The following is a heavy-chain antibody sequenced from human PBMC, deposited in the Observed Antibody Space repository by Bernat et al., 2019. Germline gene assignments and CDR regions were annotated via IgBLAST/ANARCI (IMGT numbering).Heavy chain of an antibody. CDR2: INPSGGST. D-gene: IGHD6-19*01. J-gene: IGHJ3*02. CDR1: GYTFTSYY. V-gene: IGHV1-46*03. Sequence: QVQLVQSGAEVKKPGASVKVSCKASGYTFTSYYMHWVRQSPGQGLEWMGIINPSGGSTSYEQKFQGRVTLNRDTYTSKVYMELSSLRSEDTAVYYCARGCGEGSGCGLAFDIWGQGTMVTVSS. CDR3: ARGCGEGSGCGLAFDI.